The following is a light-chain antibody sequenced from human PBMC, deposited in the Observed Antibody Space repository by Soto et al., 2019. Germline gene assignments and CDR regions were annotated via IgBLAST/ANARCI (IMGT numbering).Light chain of an antibody. V-gene: IGLV2-11*01. CDR2: DVG. CDR1: SSDVGAYDY. CDR3: QSYDRSLTGV. Sequence: QSALTQPRSVSGSPGQSVTISCTGTSSDVGAYDYVSWYQHHPGKAPKVTIYDVGKRPSGVPDRFSGSKSRTSASLAITGLQAEDEADYYCQSYDRSLTGVFGTGTKVTVL. J-gene: IGLJ1*01.